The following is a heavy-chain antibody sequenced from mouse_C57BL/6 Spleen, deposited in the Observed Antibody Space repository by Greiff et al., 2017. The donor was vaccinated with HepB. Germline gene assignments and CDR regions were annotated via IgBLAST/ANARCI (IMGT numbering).Heavy chain of an antibody. Sequence: VQLQQPGAELVKPGASVKLSCKASGYTFTSYWMQWVKQRPGQGLEWIGEIDPSDSYTNYNQKFKGKATLTVDTSSSTAYMQLSSLTSEDSAVYYCARNLYYGYDVGYYAMDYWGQGTSVTVSS. CDR1: GYTFTSYW. J-gene: IGHJ4*01. CDR2: IDPSDSYT. D-gene: IGHD2-2*01. CDR3: ARNLYYGYDVGYYAMDY. V-gene: IGHV1-50*01.